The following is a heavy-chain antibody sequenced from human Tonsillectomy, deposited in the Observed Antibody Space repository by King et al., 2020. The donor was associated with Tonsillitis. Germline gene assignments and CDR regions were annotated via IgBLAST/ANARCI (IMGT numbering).Heavy chain of an antibody. Sequence: VQLVESGGGLVQPGGSLRLSCAASGFTVSNNYMSWVRQAPGKGLEGVSFIYSGGSTYYADSVKGRFTISRDNSKNTLYLQMNSLRAEDTAVYYCAGTSGQWLVPFDYWGQGTLVTVSS. CDR1: GFTVSNNY. J-gene: IGHJ4*02. V-gene: IGHV3-66*01. CDR2: IYSGGST. CDR3: AGTSGQWLVPFDY. D-gene: IGHD6-19*01.